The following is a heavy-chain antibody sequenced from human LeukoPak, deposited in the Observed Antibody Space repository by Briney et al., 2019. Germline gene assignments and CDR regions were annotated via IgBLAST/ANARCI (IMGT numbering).Heavy chain of an antibody. CDR1: GDSVSNYY. CDR3: ARYGVVIASTFYYMDV. V-gene: IGHV4-59*02. CDR2: MHPGGTT. Sequence: SETLSLTCTVSGDSVSNYYWSWIRQSPGKGLEWIAFMHPGGTTKYSPSLMSRVAMLVDTSNNQFSLTLTSLTAADTAVYYYARYGVVIASTFYYMDVWGKGTAVTVSS. J-gene: IGHJ6*03. D-gene: IGHD2-15*01.